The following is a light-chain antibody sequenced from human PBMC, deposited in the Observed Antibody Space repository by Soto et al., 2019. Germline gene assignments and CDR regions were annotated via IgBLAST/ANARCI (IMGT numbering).Light chain of an antibody. J-gene: IGLJ3*02. Sequence: QSLLTQPPSVSAAPRQRVTISCSGSSSKIGNNAVNWYQHLPGKAPKLLIHYDDRVPSGVSDRFSGSKSGTSASLAISELQSEDEADYYCAAWYDRLNRPVFGGGTKVTVL. CDR1: SSKIGNNA. CDR3: AAWYDRLNRPV. V-gene: IGLV1-36*01. CDR2: YDD.